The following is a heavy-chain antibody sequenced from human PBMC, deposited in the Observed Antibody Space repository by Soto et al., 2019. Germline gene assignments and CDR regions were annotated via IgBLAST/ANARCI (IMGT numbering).Heavy chain of an antibody. V-gene: IGHV3-7*03. Sequence: GGSLRLSCAASGFTFSSYWMSWVRQAPGKGLEWVANIKQDGSEKYYVDSVKGRFTISRDNAKNSLYLQMNSLRAEDTAVYYCARDFKGCTNGVCYTGDPTPRIHYYGMDVWGQGTTVTVSS. CDR2: IKQDGSEK. D-gene: IGHD2-8*01. CDR1: GFTFSSYW. CDR3: ARDFKGCTNGVCYTGDPTPRIHYYGMDV. J-gene: IGHJ6*02.